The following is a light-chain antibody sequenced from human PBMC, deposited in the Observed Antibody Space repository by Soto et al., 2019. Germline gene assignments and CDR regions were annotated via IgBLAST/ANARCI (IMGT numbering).Light chain of an antibody. CDR3: QQSYSTPRT. Sequence: DIQMTQSPSSLSASVGDRVTIPCQASQSISTYLNWYQQKPGKAPKLLIYAASSLQSGVPSRFSGSGSGTDFTLTISSLQPEDFATYYCQQSYSTPRTFGQGTKVDIK. CDR2: AAS. J-gene: IGKJ1*01. V-gene: IGKV1-39*01. CDR1: QSISTY.